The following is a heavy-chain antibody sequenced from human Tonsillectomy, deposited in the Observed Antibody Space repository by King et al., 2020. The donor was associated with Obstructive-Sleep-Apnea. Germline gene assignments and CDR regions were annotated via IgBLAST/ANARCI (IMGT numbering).Heavy chain of an antibody. Sequence: VQLVESGGGVVQPGRSLRLSCAASGFTFISYAMHWVRQAPGKGLEWVAIISYDGGTKYYAHSGKGRFTIPRDNSKNTIYLQMNSLRPEDAAVYYCAKPYDSSGYFRAFDYWGQGTLVTVSS. CDR3: AKPYDSSGYFRAFDY. J-gene: IGHJ4*02. V-gene: IGHV3-30*18. CDR1: GFTFISYA. CDR2: ISYDGGTK. D-gene: IGHD3-22*01.